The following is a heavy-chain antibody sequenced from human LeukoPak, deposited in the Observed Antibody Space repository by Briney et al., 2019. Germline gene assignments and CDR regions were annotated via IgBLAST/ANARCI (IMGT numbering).Heavy chain of an antibody. J-gene: IGHJ4*02. CDR1: GGSISSGGYY. Sequence: SQTLSLTCTVSGGSISSGGYYWSWIRQHPGKGLEWIGYIYYSGSTYYNPSLKSRVTISVDTSKNQFSLKLSSVTAEDTAVYYCARDQLRYSSSSGQGYWGQGTLVTVSS. D-gene: IGHD6-6*01. CDR2: IYYSGST. CDR3: ARDQLRYSSSSGQGY. V-gene: IGHV4-31*03.